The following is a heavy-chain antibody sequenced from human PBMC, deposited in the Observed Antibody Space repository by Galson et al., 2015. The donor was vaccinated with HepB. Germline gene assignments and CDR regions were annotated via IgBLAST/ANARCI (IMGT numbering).Heavy chain of an antibody. CDR3: ARHVGGYCSSTSCYGGFLDY. CDR1: GGSISSSSYY. J-gene: IGHJ4*02. Sequence: TLSLTCTVSGGSISSSSYYWGWIRQPPGEGLEWIGSIYYSGSTYYNPSLKSRVTISLDTSKNQFSLKLTSVTAADTAVYYCARHVGGYCSSTSCYGGFLDYWGQGTLVTASS. V-gene: IGHV4-39*01. CDR2: IYYSGST. D-gene: IGHD2-2*01.